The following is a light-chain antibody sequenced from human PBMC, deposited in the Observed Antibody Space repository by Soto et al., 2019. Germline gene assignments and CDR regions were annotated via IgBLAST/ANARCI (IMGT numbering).Light chain of an antibody. CDR3: MQALQTPPWT. J-gene: IGKJ1*01. V-gene: IGKV2-28*01. CDR2: LGS. Sequence: DIVMTQSPLSLPVTPGEPASISCRSSQSLLHSNGYNYLDWYLQKPGQSPQLLIYLGSNRASGVPDRFSGSGSGTDFTLKNSRVEADDVGVYYCMQALQTPPWTFGQGTKVDIK. CDR1: QSLLHSNGYNY.